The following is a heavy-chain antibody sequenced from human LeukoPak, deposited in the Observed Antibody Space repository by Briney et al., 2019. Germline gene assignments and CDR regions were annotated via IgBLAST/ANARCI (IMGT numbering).Heavy chain of an antibody. D-gene: IGHD3-10*01. V-gene: IGHV3-11*01. Sequence: GGSLRLSCATSGFTFSDYYVSWIRQAPGKGLECVAYISSHALNIYYADSVKGRFTVSRDFAKNSLYLQMDSLRAEDTAVYFCARGSRFGSGSHFDNWGQGALVTVSS. CDR3: ARGSRFGSGSHFDN. CDR2: ISSHALNI. J-gene: IGHJ4*02. CDR1: GFTFSDYY.